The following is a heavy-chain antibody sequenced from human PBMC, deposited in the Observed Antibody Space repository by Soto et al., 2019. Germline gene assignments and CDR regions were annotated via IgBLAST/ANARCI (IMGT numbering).Heavy chain of an antibody. D-gene: IGHD2-2*01. CDR1: GGTFSSYA. V-gene: IGHV1-69*01. J-gene: IGHJ6*02. CDR3: AREVVVVPAATLYYYYGMDV. Sequence: QVQLVQSGAEVKKPGSSVKVSCKASGGTFSSYAISWVRQAPGQGLEWMGGIIPIFGTANYAQKFQCRVTITADESTSTAYMELSSLRSEDTAVYYCAREVVVVPAATLYYYYGMDVWGQGTTVTVSS. CDR2: IIPIFGTA.